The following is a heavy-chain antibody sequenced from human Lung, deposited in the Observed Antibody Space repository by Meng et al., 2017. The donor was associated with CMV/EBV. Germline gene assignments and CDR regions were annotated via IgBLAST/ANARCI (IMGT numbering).Heavy chain of an antibody. CDR1: GGSISNNDYY. D-gene: IGHD2-21*01. CDR3: ARIGPLFWFDP. CDR2: IYYSGDT. V-gene: IGHV4-30-4*08. Sequence: AVSGGSISNNDYYWGWIRQPPGKGLEWIGYIYYSGDTYHNPSLKSRLTISADTSKNQFSLKLTSVTVADTAVYYCARIGPLFWFDPWGQGTLVTVSS. J-gene: IGHJ5*02.